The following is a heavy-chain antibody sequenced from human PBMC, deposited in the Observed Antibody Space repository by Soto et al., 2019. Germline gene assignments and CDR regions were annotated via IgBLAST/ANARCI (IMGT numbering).Heavy chain of an antibody. V-gene: IGHV3-30-3*01. J-gene: IGHJ4*02. Sequence: QVQLVESGGGVVQPGRSLRLSCAASGFTFSSYAMHWVRQAPGKGLEWVAVISYDGSNKYYADSVKGRFTISRDNSKNTLYLQMISLRAEDTAVYYCAREKVVVPAADYWGQGTLVTVSS. CDR3: AREKVVVPAADY. CDR2: ISYDGSNK. CDR1: GFTFSSYA. D-gene: IGHD2-2*01.